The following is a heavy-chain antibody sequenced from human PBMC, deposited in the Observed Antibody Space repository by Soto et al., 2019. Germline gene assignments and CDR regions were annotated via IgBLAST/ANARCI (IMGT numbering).Heavy chain of an antibody. CDR2: IIPIFGTA. D-gene: IGHD3-16*02. CDR1: GGTFSSYA. Sequence: SVKVSCKASGGTFSSYAISWVRQAPGQGLEWMGGIIPIFGTANYAQKFQGRVTITADESTSTAYMELSSLRSEDTAVYYCASGISYDYVWGSYRPAFLDYWGQGTLVTVSS. CDR3: ASGISYDYVWGSYRPAFLDY. J-gene: IGHJ4*02. V-gene: IGHV1-69*13.